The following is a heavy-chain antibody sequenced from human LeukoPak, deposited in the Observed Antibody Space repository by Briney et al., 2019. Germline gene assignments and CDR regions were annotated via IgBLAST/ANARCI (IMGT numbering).Heavy chain of an antibody. Sequence: GESLKISCKGSGYTFTNYWVAWVRQMPGKGLEWVGSIWPDDSDTRYSPSFRGQVTFSAGNSISTAFLQWSSLKASDTAIYFCARLADTTCWGQVTLVNVSS. D-gene: IGHD2-2*01. V-gene: IGHV5-51*01. CDR3: ARLADTTC. CDR1: GYTFTNYW. J-gene: IGHJ4*02. CDR2: IWPDDSDT.